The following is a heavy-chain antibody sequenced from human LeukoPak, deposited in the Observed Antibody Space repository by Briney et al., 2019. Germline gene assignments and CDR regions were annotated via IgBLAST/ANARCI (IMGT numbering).Heavy chain of an antibody. V-gene: IGHV3-74*01. CDR3: AIGVVITTAFDN. D-gene: IGHD3-22*01. J-gene: IGHJ4*02. Sequence: PGGSLRLSCAASGFTFNNYWMHWVRQAPGKGLVWVSGINSDGSSATYADSVKGRFTISRDNAKNTLYLGMNSLRAEDMAVYYCAIGVVITTAFDNWGQGTLVTVSS. CDR2: INSDGSSA. CDR1: GFTFNNYW.